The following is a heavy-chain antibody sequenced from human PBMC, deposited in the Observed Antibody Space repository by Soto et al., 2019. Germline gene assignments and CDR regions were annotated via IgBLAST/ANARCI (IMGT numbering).Heavy chain of an antibody. V-gene: IGHV4-61*08. J-gene: IGHJ4*02. Sequence: NPSETLSLTCAVSGGSISSGGYFWTWIRQPPGKGLEWIGYIHYSGTTSFFPSYNPSLRSRVTISEDTSKNQFSLKLLSVTTADTAVYFCAAGEASSRNLAPYYLDFWGQGTLVTVSS. CDR3: AAGEASSRNLAPYYLDF. CDR2: IHYSGTT. CDR1: GGSISSGGYF. D-gene: IGHD6-13*01.